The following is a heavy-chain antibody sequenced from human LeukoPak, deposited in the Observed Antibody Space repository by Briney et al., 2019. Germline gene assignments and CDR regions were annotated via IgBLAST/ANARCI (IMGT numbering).Heavy chain of an antibody. CDR3: ARGNMALKILLDAFEI. J-gene: IGHJ3*02. CDR2: IDYSGNT. Sequence: SETLSLTCTVSGGSISSGDYHWSWVRQYSGKALEWIGYIDYSGNTYHNPSLKSRVTMLLDTSENRFSLKMTSVTAADTAVYYCARGNMALKILLDAFEIWGQGTKVTVST. D-gene: IGHD2-15*01. V-gene: IGHV4-31*03. CDR1: GGSISSGDYH.